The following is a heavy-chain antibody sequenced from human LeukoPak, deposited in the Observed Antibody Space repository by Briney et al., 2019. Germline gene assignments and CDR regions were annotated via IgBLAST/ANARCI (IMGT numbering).Heavy chain of an antibody. CDR1: GYPISSGYY. D-gene: IGHD2-2*01. V-gene: IGHV4-38-2*02. CDR2: IYHSGST. CDR3: ARDIVVVPAANPRVVGLDY. Sequence: MPSETLSLTCAVSGYPISSGYYWGWIRQPPGKGLEWIGSIYHSGSTYYNPSLKSRVTISVDTSKNQFSLKLSSVTAADTAVYYCARDIVVVPAANPRVVGLDYWGQGTLVTVSS. J-gene: IGHJ4*02.